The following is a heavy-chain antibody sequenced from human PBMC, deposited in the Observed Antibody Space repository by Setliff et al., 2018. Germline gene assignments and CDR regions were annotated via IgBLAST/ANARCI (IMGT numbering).Heavy chain of an antibody. CDR1: GGAVSGDY. CDR2: INYSGST. V-gene: IGHV4-59*02. Sequence: RASETLSLTCSVSGGAVSGDYWTWIRQPPGKGLEYIGYINYSGSTNYNPSLKSRVTISGDTSKNQVSLRLSSVTAADTAVYYCARLRGIAVPGAPKYYSPGYWGQGTLVTVSS. CDR3: ARLRGIAVPGAPKYYSPGY. D-gene: IGHD6-19*01. J-gene: IGHJ4*02.